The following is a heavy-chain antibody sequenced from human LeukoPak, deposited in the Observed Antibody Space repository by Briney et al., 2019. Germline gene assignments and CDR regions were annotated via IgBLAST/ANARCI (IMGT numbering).Heavy chain of an antibody. CDR1: GGTFSSYA. V-gene: IGHV1-69*13. CDR3: ARGGYDILTGYPRPNYFDC. Sequence: SVKVSCKASGGTFSSYAISWVRQAPGQGLEWMGGIIPIFGTANYAQKFQGRVTITADESTSTAYMELSSLRSEDTAVYYCARGGYDILTGYPRPNYFDCWGQGTLVTVSS. CDR2: IIPIFGTA. J-gene: IGHJ4*02. D-gene: IGHD3-9*01.